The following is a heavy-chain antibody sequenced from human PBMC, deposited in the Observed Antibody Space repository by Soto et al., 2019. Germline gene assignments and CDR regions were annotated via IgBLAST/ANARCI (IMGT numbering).Heavy chain of an antibody. CDR2: ISYDGSNK. J-gene: IGHJ4*02. CDR1: GFTFSSYG. D-gene: IGHD3-16*02. V-gene: IGHV3-30*18. Sequence: QVQLVESGGGVVQPGRSLRLSCAASGFTFSSYGMHWVRQAPGTGLERVAVISYDGSNKYYADSVKGRFTISSDNSKNALYMQMNSLRAEATAVYYCAKDGMITFGGVIANIDYGGQGTLFTFSS. CDR3: AKDGMITFGGVIANIDY.